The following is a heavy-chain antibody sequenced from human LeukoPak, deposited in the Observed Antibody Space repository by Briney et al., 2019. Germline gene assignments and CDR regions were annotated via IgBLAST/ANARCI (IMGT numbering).Heavy chain of an antibody. J-gene: IGHJ4*02. D-gene: IGHD5-12*01. CDR2: ISFDGKKT. CDR1: GFTFSSYS. V-gene: IGHV3-30*04. Sequence: GGSLRLSCTASGFTFSSYSIHWVRQAPGKGLEWVALISFDGKKTDYADSVKGRFTFSRDNSKNTVSLQMSDLRAEDTAMYYCAKGTYSAYNSGCAYWGQGTLVTVSS. CDR3: AKGTYSAYNSGCAY.